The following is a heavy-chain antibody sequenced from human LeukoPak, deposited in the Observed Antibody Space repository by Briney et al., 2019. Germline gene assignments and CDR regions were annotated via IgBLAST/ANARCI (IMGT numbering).Heavy chain of an antibody. J-gene: IGHJ6*03. CDR1: GGSISSSSYY. V-gene: IGHV4-39*01. Sequence: SETLSLTCTVSGGSISSSSYYWGWIRQPPWKGLEWIGSIFYSGSTYYNPSLKSRVTISVDTSKNQFSMKLSSVTAADTAVYYCARVSSSVPYYYYYYMDVWGKGATVTVSS. CDR2: IFYSGST. D-gene: IGHD6-6*01. CDR3: ARVSSSVPYYYYYYMDV.